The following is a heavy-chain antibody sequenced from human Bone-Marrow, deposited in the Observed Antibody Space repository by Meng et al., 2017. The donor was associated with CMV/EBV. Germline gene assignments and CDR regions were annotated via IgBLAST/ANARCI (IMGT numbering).Heavy chain of an antibody. CDR3: ARDRQRIEYYDFWSGYHPSWFDP. Sequence: SETLSLTCTVSGGSISSYYWSWIRQPPGKGLEWIGYIYYSGSPNYNPSLKSRVTISVDTSKNQFSLKLSSVTAADTAVYYCARDRQRIEYYDFWSGYHPSWFDPWAQGTLVTVSS. CDR2: IYYSGSP. CDR1: GGSISSYY. V-gene: IGHV4-59*01. J-gene: IGHJ5*02. D-gene: IGHD3-3*01.